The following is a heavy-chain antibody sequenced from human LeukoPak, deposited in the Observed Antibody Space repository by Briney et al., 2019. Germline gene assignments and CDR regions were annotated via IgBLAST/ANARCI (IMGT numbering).Heavy chain of an antibody. Sequence: SETLSLTCAVSGDSINSFYWSWIRQPPGKGLEWIGYIYYSGSTNYNPSPKSRVTISVDTSKNQFSLKLSSVTAADTAVYYCASITMVRGVPIDYWGQGTLVTVSS. J-gene: IGHJ4*02. V-gene: IGHV4-59*01. CDR1: GDSINSFY. CDR3: ASITMVRGVPIDY. CDR2: IYYSGST. D-gene: IGHD3-10*01.